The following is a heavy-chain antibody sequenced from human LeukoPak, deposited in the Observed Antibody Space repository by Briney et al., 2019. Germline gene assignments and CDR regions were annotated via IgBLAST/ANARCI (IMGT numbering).Heavy chain of an antibody. CDR1: GGSISSSSSY. V-gene: IGHV4-39*01. J-gene: IGHJ4*02. CDR3: ARWVSTPRGYFDY. Sequence: PSETLSLTCTVSGGSISSSSSYWGWIRQPPGKGLEWIGNIYYSGNTYYNPSLKSRVTISVDTSKNQFPLRLSSVTAADTAFYYCARWVSTPRGYFDYWGQGTLVTVSS. D-gene: IGHD5/OR15-5a*01. CDR2: IYYSGNT.